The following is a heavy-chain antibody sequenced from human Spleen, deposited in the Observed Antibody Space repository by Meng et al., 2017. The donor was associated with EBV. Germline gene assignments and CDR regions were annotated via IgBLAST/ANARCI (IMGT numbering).Heavy chain of an antibody. CDR1: GGTFRNYA. CDR2: FLPTLGAP. D-gene: IGHD3-10*01. J-gene: IGHJ4*02. CDR3: ASESGRGYTPDY. Sequence: QVQLVESGAEVKKPGSSVKVSCKTSGGTFRNYAISWVRQAPGQGLEWLGGFLPTLGAPNYAQKFHGRVSITADESTSTHYMDLSSLRSEDTAVYYCASESGRGYTPDYWGQGTLVTVSS. V-gene: IGHV1-69*01.